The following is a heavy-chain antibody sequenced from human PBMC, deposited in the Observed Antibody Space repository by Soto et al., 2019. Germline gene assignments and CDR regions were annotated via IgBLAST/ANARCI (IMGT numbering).Heavy chain of an antibody. CDR3: ARRPYCSSTSCRSRDYWFDP. CDR2: IYPGDSDT. V-gene: IGHV5-51*01. CDR1: GYSFTRYW. D-gene: IGHD2-2*01. J-gene: IGHJ5*02. Sequence: PGECLRISCTGSGYSFTRYWIGWVRQMPGKGLEWMGIIYPGDSDTRYSPSFQGQVTISADKSISTAYLQWSSLKASDTAMYYCARRPYCSSTSCRSRDYWFDPWGQGTLVTVSS.